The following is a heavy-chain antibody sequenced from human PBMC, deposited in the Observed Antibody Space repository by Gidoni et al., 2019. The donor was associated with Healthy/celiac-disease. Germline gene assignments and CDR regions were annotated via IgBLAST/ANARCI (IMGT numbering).Heavy chain of an antibody. Sequence: QVQLVQSGAEVKKPGASVKVSCKASGYTFTGYYMHWVRQAPGQGLEWMGRINPNRGGTNYAQKFQGRVTMTRDTSISTAYMELSRLRSDDTAVYYCARGRGSSWYFDYWGQGTLVTVSS. V-gene: IGHV1-2*06. CDR2: INPNRGGT. D-gene: IGHD6-13*01. J-gene: IGHJ4*02. CDR1: GYTFTGYY. CDR3: ARGRGSSWYFDY.